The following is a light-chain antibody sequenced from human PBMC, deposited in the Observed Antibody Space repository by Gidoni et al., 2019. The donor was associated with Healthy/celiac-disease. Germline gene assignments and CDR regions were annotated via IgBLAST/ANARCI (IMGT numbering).Light chain of an antibody. V-gene: IGKV3-15*01. CDR3: QQYNNWPPWT. Sequence: EIVMTQCPATLSVSPGERDTLSCRASQSVSSNLAWDQQKPGQAPRLLIYGASTRATGIPARFSGSGSGTEFTLTISSLQSEDFAVYYCQQYNNWPPWTFGQGTKVEIK. CDR2: GAS. J-gene: IGKJ1*01. CDR1: QSVSSN.